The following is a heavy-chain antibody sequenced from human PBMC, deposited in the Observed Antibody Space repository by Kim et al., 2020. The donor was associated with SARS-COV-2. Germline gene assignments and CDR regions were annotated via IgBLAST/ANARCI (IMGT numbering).Heavy chain of an antibody. Sequence: GGSLRLSCAASGFTCSSYEMNWVRQAPGKGLEWVSYISSSGSTIYYADSVKGRFTISRDNAKNSLYLQMNSLRAEDTAVYYCASNKGSGAVAGTVYWGQGTLVTVSS. CDR2: ISSSGSTI. CDR3: ASNKGSGAVAGTVY. J-gene: IGHJ4*02. D-gene: IGHD6-19*01. V-gene: IGHV3-48*03. CDR1: GFTCSSYE.